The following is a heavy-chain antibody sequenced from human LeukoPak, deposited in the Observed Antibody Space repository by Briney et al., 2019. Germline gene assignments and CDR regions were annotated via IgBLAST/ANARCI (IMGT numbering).Heavy chain of an antibody. Sequence: PGGSLRLSCAASGFTFSSYEMNWVRQAPGKGLEWVSYISSSGSTIYYADSVKGRFTISRDNAKNSLYLQMNSLRAEDTAVYYCARGYSSGWLELLHFDYWGQGTLVTVSS. V-gene: IGHV3-48*03. J-gene: IGHJ4*02. CDR1: GFTFSSYE. CDR2: ISSSGSTI. CDR3: ARGYSSGWLELLHFDY. D-gene: IGHD6-19*01.